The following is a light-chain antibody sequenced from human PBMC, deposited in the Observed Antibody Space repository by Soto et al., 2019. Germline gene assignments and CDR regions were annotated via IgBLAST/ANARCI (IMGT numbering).Light chain of an antibody. CDR2: DAS. CDR1: QSVSSY. CDR3: MQSIQLPRT. J-gene: IGKJ1*01. V-gene: IGKV3-11*01. Sequence: EIVLTQSPATLSLSPGERATFSCRASQSVSSYLAWYQQKPGQAPRLLIYDASNRATGIPARFSGSGSGTDFTLRISRVEAEDVGVYYCMQSIQLPRTFGQGTKVEIK.